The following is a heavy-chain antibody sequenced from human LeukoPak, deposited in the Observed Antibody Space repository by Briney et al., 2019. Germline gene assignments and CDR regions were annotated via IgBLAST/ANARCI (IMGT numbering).Heavy chain of an antibody. CDR3: AKDLGSGYYDY. Sequence: PGGSLRLSCAASGFTFSSYSMNWVRQAPGKGLEWVSSISSSSYIYYADSVKGRFTISRDNAKNSLYLQMNSLRAEDTAVYYCAKDLGSGYYDYWGQGTLVTVSS. CDR1: GFTFSSYS. J-gene: IGHJ4*02. CDR2: ISSSSYI. D-gene: IGHD3-22*01. V-gene: IGHV3-21*01.